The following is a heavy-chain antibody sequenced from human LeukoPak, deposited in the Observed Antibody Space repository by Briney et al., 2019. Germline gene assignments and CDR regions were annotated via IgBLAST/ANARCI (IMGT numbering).Heavy chain of an antibody. Sequence: GGSLRLSCAASGFTFSSYWMHWVRQAPGKGLVWVSRISSDGSSTNYADSVKGRFTISRDNDKNTLYLQMNSLRAEDTAVYYCARVSVSSGYYDWGQGTLVTVSS. CDR3: ARVSVSSGYYD. CDR1: GFTFSSYW. J-gene: IGHJ4*01. CDR2: ISSDGSST. V-gene: IGHV3-74*01. D-gene: IGHD3-22*01.